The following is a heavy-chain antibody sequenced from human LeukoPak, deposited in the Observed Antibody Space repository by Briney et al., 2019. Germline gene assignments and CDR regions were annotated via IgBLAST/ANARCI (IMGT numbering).Heavy chain of an antibody. Sequence: PGGSLRLSCAASGFTVSSNYMSWVRQAPGKGLEWVSLIYSGGTTYYADSVKGRFTISRDNSKNTLYLQMNSLRAEDTAVYYCARVGDYVCKDRGQGTLVTVSS. CDR1: GFTVSSNY. J-gene: IGHJ4*02. CDR2: IYSGGTT. CDR3: ARVGDYVCKD. V-gene: IGHV3-66*01. D-gene: IGHD3-16*01.